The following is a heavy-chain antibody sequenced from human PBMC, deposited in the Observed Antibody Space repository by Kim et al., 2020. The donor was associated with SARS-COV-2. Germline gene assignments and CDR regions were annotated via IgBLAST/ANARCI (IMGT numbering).Heavy chain of an antibody. CDR2: IYYSGST. J-gene: IGHJ6*02. Sequence: SETLSLTCTVSGGSISSSSYYWGWIRQPPGKGLEWIGSIYYSGSTYYNPSLKSRVTISVDTSKNQFSLKLSSVTAADTAVYYCARQAGYSYGRYYYGMDVWGQGTTVTVSS. V-gene: IGHV4-39*01. CDR1: GGSISSSSYY. D-gene: IGHD5-18*01. CDR3: ARQAGYSYGRYYYGMDV.